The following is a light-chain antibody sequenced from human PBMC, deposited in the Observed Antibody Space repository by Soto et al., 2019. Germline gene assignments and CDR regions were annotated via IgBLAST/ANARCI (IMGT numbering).Light chain of an antibody. CDR1: QSISSH. J-gene: IGKJ1*01. CDR2: GAS. Sequence: IQMTQSPSSLSASEGDRVTITCRSSQSISSHLNWYQQKPGKAPKLLIYGASSLQSGVPSRFSGSGSGTDFTLTISSLQPEDFATYYCQQSSSTPWTFGEGTKVETK. V-gene: IGKV1-39*01. CDR3: QQSSSTPWT.